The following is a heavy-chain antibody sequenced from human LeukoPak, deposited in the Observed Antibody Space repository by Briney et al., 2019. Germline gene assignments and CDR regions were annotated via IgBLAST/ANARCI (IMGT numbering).Heavy chain of an antibody. CDR1: GFTFSSYG. CDR3: AKDYSSGWYLDY. CDR2: ISYDGSNK. J-gene: IGHJ4*02. D-gene: IGHD6-19*01. Sequence: PGGSLRLSCAASGFTFSSYGMHWVRQAPGKGLEWVAVISYDGSNKHYADSVKGRFTISRDNSKNTLYLQMNSLRAEDTAVYYCAKDYSSGWYLDYWGQGTLVTVSS. V-gene: IGHV3-30*18.